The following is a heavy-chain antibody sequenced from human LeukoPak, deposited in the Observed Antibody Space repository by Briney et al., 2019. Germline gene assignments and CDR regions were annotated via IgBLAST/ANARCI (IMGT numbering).Heavy chain of an antibody. CDR1: GFTFSSYA. J-gene: IGHJ5*02. CDR2: ISGSGGST. CDR3: AKDLTRTMVRGVITS. V-gene: IGHV3-23*01. D-gene: IGHD3-10*01. Sequence: GGSLRLSCAASGFTFSSYAMSWVRQAPGKGLEWVSAISGSGGSTYYADSVKGRFTISRDNSKNTLYLQMNSLRAEDTAVYYCAKDLTRTMVRGVITSWGRGTLVTVSS.